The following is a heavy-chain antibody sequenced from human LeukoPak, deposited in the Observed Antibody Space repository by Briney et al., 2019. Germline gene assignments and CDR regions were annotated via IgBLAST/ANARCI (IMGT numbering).Heavy chain of an antibody. Sequence: GGSLRLSCAASGFTFDDYAMHWVRQAPGKGLEWVSGISWNSGSIGYADSVKGRFTISRDNAKNSLYLQMNSLRAEDTAVYYCARDYSGDYSSPSGYFDYWGQGSLVTVSS. CDR1: GFTFDDYA. V-gene: IGHV3-9*01. CDR2: ISWNSGSI. J-gene: IGHJ4*02. CDR3: ARDYSGDYSSPSGYFDY. D-gene: IGHD4-17*01.